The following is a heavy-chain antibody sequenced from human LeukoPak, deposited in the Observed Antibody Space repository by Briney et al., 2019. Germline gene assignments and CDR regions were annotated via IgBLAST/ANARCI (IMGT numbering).Heavy chain of an antibody. D-gene: IGHD3-3*01. V-gene: IGHV3-74*01. CDR2: INTDGSST. J-gene: IGHJ4*02. CDR3: AMFQVFGDFDY. CDR1: GFTFSSCW. Sequence: GGSLRLSCAASGFTFSSCWMHWVRQAPGKGLVWVSRINTDGSSTSYADSVKGRFTISRDNAKNSLYLQMNSLRAEDTAVYYCAMFQVFGDFDYWGQGTLVTVSS.